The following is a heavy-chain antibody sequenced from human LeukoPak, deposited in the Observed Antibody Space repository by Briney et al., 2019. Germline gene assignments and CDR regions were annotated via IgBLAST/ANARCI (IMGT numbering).Heavy chain of an antibody. Sequence: SETLSLTCAVYGGSFSGYYWSWVRQPPGKGLEWLGEINHSGSTNYNPSLKSRVTISVDTSKNQFSLKLSSVTAADTAVYYCARDRDYGDYLAAFDIWGQGTTVTVSS. CDR1: GGSFSGYY. J-gene: IGHJ3*02. CDR2: INHSGST. V-gene: IGHV4-34*01. CDR3: ARDRDYGDYLAAFDI. D-gene: IGHD4-17*01.